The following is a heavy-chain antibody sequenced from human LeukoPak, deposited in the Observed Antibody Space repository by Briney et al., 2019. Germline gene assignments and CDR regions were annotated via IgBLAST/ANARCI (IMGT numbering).Heavy chain of an antibody. CDR3: ARLLDCGGDCYYFDY. J-gene: IGHJ4*02. CDR2: IYSSGST. Sequence: SETLSLTCTVSGGSISSYYWSWIRQPPGKGLEWIGYIYSSGSTNYDPSLKSRVTISVDTSKNQFSLNLSSVTAADTAVYYCARLLDCGGDCYYFDYWGQGTLVTVSS. CDR1: GGSISSYY. V-gene: IGHV4-4*09. D-gene: IGHD2-21*02.